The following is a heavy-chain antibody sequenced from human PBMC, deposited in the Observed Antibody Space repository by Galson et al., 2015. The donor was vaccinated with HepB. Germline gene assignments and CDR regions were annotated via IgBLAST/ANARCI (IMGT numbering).Heavy chain of an antibody. J-gene: IGHJ6*02. Sequence: SVKVSCKASGGTFSSYAISWVRQAPGQGLEWMGRIIPILGIANYARKFQGRVTITADKSTSTAYMELSSLRSEDTAVYYCARDLRVIPKGYYYYYYGMDVWGQGTTVTVSS. D-gene: IGHD2-21*01. CDR2: IIPILGIA. V-gene: IGHV1-69*04. CDR1: GGTFSSYA. CDR3: ARDLRVIPKGYYYYYYGMDV.